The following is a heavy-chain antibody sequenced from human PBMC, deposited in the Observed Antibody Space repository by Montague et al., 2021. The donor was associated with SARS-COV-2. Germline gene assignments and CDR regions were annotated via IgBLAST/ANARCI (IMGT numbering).Heavy chain of an antibody. V-gene: IGHV3-33*01. CDR2: IWYDGSNK. Sequence: SLRLSCAASGFTFSSYGMHWVRQAPGKGLEWVAVIWYDGSNKYYADSVKGRFTISRDNSKNTLYLQMNSLRAEDTAVYYCAGDPTDYGDYVSGYYYGMDVWGQGTTVTVSS. D-gene: IGHD4-17*01. CDR3: AGDPTDYGDYVSGYYYGMDV. J-gene: IGHJ6*02. CDR1: GFTFSSYG.